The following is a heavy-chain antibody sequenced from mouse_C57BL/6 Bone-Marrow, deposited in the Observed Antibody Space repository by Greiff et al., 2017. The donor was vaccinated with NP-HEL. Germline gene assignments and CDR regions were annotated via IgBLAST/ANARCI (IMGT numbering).Heavy chain of an antibody. Sequence: VQLVESGPELVKPGASVKISCKASGYTFTDYYINWVKQRPGQGLEWIGWIYPGSGNTKYNEKFKGKATLTVDTSSSTAYMQLSSLTSEDSAVYFCAKRENYYGSRGAWFAYWGQGTLVTVSA. CDR2: IYPGSGNT. J-gene: IGHJ3*01. V-gene: IGHV1-84*01. CDR1: GYTFTDYY. CDR3: AKRENYYGSRGAWFAY. D-gene: IGHD1-1*01.